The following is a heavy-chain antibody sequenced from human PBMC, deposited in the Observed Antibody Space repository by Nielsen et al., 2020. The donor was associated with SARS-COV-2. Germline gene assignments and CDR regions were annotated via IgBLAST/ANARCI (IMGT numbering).Heavy chain of an antibody. CDR3: ARDGSGLDS. CDR2: TSHDENNK. J-gene: IGHJ5*01. V-gene: IGHV3-30*03. D-gene: IGHD1-26*01. Sequence: GGSLRLSCTASGFNFSSYGMHWVRQAPGKGLEWVAVTSHDENNKYYADSVQGRFTISRDNSQNTLFLQMNSLRAEDTAVYYCARDGSGLDSWGQGTLVTVSS. CDR1: GFNFSSYG.